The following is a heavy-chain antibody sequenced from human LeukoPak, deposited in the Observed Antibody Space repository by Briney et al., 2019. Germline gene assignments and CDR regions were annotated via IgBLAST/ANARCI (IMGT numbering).Heavy chain of an antibody. CDR3: ARGRGTIFGVVTDAFDI. D-gene: IGHD3-3*01. V-gene: IGHV1-8*03. CDR1: GYTFTSYD. CDR2: MNPNSGNT. Sequence: ASVKVSCKASGYTFTSYDINWVRQATGQGLEWMGWMNPNSGNTGYAQKFQGRVTITRNTSISTAYMELSSLRSEDTAVYYCARGRGTIFGVVTDAFDIWGQGTMVTVSS. J-gene: IGHJ3*02.